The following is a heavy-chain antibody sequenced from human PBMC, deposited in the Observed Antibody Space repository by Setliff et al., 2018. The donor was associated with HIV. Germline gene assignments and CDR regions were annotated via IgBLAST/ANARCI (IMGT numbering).Heavy chain of an antibody. Sequence: KPSETLSLTCIVSGGSISSGGYYWSWIRQHPGKGLEWIGYIYYSGSTYYNSSLKSRVIISVDTSKNQFSLKLSSVTAADTAVYYCARENYDSSMDVWGQGTTVTSP. CDR1: GGSISSGGYY. J-gene: IGHJ6*02. CDR3: ARENYDSSMDV. CDR2: IYYSGST. D-gene: IGHD3-3*01. V-gene: IGHV4-31*02.